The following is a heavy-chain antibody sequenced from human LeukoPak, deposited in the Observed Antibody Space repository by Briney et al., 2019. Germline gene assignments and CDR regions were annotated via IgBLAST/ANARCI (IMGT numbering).Heavy chain of an antibody. J-gene: IGHJ3*02. Sequence: PGGSLRLSCAASEFTFTSYELNWVRQAPGKGLEWVSYISSSGNTISYADSVKGLFTISRDNAKNSLYLQVISLRAEDTAVYYCARGPSIAARYDAFDIWGQGTMVTVSS. V-gene: IGHV3-48*03. D-gene: IGHD6-6*01. CDR1: EFTFTSYE. CDR2: ISSSGNTI. CDR3: ARGPSIAARYDAFDI.